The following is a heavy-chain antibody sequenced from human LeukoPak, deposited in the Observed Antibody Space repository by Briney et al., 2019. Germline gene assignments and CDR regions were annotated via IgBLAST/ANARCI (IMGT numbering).Heavy chain of an antibody. D-gene: IGHD6-19*01. V-gene: IGHV3-23*03. J-gene: IGHJ4*02. CDR3: ARPYPGYSSGWYYFDY. CDR2: IYSGGST. CDR1: GFIFSSYA. Sequence: GGSLRLSCAASGFIFSSYAMSWVRQAPGKGLEWVSVIYSGGSTYYADSVKGRFTISRDNSKNTLYLQMNSLRAEDTAVYYCARPYPGYSSGWYYFDYWGQGTLVTVSS.